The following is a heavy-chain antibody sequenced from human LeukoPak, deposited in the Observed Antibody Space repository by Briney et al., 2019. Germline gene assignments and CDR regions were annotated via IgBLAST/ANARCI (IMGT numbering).Heavy chain of an antibody. Sequence: PGGSLRLSCAVSGINVSSNYMSWVRQAPGKGLEWVSVIYSGGNTYYADSVKGRFTISRDHSKNTLYLQMNSLRAEDTAVYYCAGRQTFYDFSFDYWGQGTLVTVSS. CDR1: GINVSSNY. J-gene: IGHJ4*02. CDR3: AGRQTFYDFSFDY. CDR2: IYSGGNT. D-gene: IGHD3-3*01. V-gene: IGHV3-53*01.